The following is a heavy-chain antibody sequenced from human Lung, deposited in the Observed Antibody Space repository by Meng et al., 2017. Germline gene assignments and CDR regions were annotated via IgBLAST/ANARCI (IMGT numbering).Heavy chain of an antibody. CDR3: TGVGHKNWFDS. V-gene: IGHV6-1*01. Sequence: QPSPGLVKPSQNRSPTLTISRVRVSSNRAAWIWIRQSPSRGLEWLGRTYYSSKWYSDYATSVRSRITINADTSKNQFSLQLNSLTPEDTAVYYCTGVGHKNWFDSWGQGTLVTVSS. CDR1: RVRVSSNRAA. J-gene: IGHJ5*01. D-gene: IGHD2-21*01. CDR2: TYYSSKWYS.